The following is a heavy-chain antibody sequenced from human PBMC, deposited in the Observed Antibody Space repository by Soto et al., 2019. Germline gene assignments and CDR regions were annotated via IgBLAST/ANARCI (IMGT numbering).Heavy chain of an antibody. CDR3: VREGRVGVEGFDF. J-gene: IGHJ4*02. CDR2: FGGNLVST. V-gene: IGHV3-23*01. Sequence: GGSLRLSCAASGFTFSNHAMHWVRQAPGEGPEWVSGFGGNLVSTNYADSVKGRFTISRDNSKNTLYLQMNSLRAEDTAIYYCVREGRVGVEGFDFWGQGTLVTSPQ. D-gene: IGHD1-26*01. CDR1: GFTFSNHA.